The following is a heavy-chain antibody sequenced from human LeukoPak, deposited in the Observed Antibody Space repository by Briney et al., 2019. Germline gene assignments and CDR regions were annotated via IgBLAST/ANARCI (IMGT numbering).Heavy chain of an antibody. Sequence: SETLSLTCTVSGCSISSTRYYGGWIRQPPGEGVEWIGTIFYVGSTYYNPSRKSRVTVAVDKSKNQFSPELTSVAGADTAFVYCPRHSVNALRFGFDSWGQGTLVTVPS. V-gene: IGHV4-39*01. J-gene: IGHJ4*02. D-gene: IGHD2-21*01. CDR2: IFYVGST. CDR1: GCSISSTRYY. CDR3: PRHSVNALRFGFDS.